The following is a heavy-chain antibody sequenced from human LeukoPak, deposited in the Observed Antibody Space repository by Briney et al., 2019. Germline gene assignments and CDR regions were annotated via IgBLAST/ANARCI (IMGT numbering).Heavy chain of an antibody. D-gene: IGHD1-26*01. Sequence: PGESLRLSCAAAGFTFSDHYMDWVRQAPGKGLEWVGRTRNKANSYTTEYAASAKGRFTISRDYSKNSLYLQMNSLKTEDTAVYYCARASMRGSLYYFDYSGQGTLVTVSS. J-gene: IGHJ4*02. V-gene: IGHV3-72*01. CDR1: GFTFSDHY. CDR2: TRNKANSYTT. CDR3: ARASMRGSLYYFDY.